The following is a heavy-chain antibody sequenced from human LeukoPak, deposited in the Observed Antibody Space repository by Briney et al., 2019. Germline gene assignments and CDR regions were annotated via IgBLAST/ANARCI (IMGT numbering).Heavy chain of an antibody. CDR3: ARDGRHTGPFDY. J-gene: IGHJ4*02. CDR2: VYSGGST. CDR1: GFTVSSNY. Sequence: GGSLRLSCAASGFTVSSNYMSWVRQAPGKGLEWVSVVYSGGSTYYADSVKGRFTISRDNSKNTLYLQMNSLRAEDTAVYYCARDGRHTGPFDYWGQGTLVTVSS. D-gene: IGHD2-8*02. V-gene: IGHV3-53*01.